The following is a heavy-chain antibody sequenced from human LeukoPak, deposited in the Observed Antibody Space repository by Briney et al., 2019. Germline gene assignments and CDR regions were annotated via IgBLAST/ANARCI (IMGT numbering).Heavy chain of an antibody. CDR3: ARAFQSLGGLSSPDY. CDR1: GYTFTNYA. CDR2: IHPSTGNP. J-gene: IGHJ4*02. V-gene: IGHV7-4-1*02. D-gene: IGHD3-16*02. Sequence: ASVKVSCKASGYTFTNYAMNWVRQAPGHGLEWMGWIHPSTGNPTYAQGFTGRFVFPLDTSVSTTYLQISSLKAEDTAVYYCARAFQSLGGLSSPDYWGQGTLVTVSS.